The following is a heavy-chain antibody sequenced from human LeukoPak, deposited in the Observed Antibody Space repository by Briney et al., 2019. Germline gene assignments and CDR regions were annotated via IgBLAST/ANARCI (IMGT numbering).Heavy chain of an antibody. V-gene: IGHV3-9*01. Sequence: GGSLRLSCTVFGFSFDDYAMHWVRQAPGKGLEWVSGITWNRDKIGYGDSVKGRFTISRDNVKNVLYLQMNSLRVEDTAVYYCASGRNYFDHWGQGTLVTVSS. J-gene: IGHJ4*02. D-gene: IGHD5-12*01. CDR2: ITWNRDKI. CDR3: ASGRNYFDH. CDR1: GFSFDDYA.